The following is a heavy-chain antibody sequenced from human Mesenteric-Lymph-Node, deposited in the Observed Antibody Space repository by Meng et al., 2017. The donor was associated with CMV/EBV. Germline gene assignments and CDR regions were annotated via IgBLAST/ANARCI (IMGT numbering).Heavy chain of an antibody. V-gene: IGHV3-21*05. D-gene: IGHD6-19*01. J-gene: IGHJ4*01. CDR1: GFTFSAFS. CDR2: ITTDNRDM. Sequence: GESLKISCATSGFTFSAFSMIWVRQAPGKGLECISYITTDNRDMYYADSVKGRFTISRDNAKNSLYLQMTSLRSEDMAFYFCAKSTNLALAATHFDSWGHGALVTVSS. CDR3: AKSTNLALAATHFDS.